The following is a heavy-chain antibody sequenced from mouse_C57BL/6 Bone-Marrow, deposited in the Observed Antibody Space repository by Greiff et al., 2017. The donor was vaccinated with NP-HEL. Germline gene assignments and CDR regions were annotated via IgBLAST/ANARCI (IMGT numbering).Heavy chain of an antibody. CDR1: GYTFTSYW. CDR2: IDPSDSYT. Sequence: QVQLQQPGAELVRPGTSVKLSCKASGYTFTSYWMHWVKQRPGQGLEWIGVIDPSDSYTNYNQKFKGKATLTVDTSSSTAYMQLSSLTSEDSAVYYCANRDYYGSSHWYFDVWGTGTTVTVSS. CDR3: ANRDYYGSSHWYFDV. V-gene: IGHV1-59*01. D-gene: IGHD1-1*01. J-gene: IGHJ1*03.